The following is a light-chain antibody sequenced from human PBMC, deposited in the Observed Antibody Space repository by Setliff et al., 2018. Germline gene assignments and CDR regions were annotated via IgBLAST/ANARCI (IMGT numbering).Light chain of an antibody. CDR3: SSYTSSSTSYV. J-gene: IGLJ1*01. CDR1: SSDVGGYNY. Sequence: QSALTQPASVSGSPGQSITIPCTGTSSDVGGYNYVSWYQQHPGKAPKLMIYDVSNRPSGVSNRFSGSKSGNTASLTISGLQAGDEADYYCSSYTSSSTSYVFGTGTKVTVL. CDR2: DVS. V-gene: IGLV2-14*03.